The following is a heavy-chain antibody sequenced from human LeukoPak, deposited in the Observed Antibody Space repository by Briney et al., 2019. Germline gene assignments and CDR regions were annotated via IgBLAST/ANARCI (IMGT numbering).Heavy chain of an antibody. CDR3: ATSPSPPSWFDP. CDR1: GYSISTGYY. Sequence: PSETLSLTCTVSGYSISTGYYWDWIRQPPGKGLEWIGTFYHGGSTYYNPSLKSRVTISVDTSKNQFSLKLSSVTAADTAVYYCATSPSPPSWFDPWGQGTLVTVSS. CDR2: FYHGGST. V-gene: IGHV4-38-2*02. J-gene: IGHJ5*02.